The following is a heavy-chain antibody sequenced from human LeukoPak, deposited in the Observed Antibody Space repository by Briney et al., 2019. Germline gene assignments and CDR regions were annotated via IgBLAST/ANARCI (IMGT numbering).Heavy chain of an antibody. D-gene: IGHD3-9*01. CDR2: INPSGGST. CDR3: ARDQGDILTGYDYYMDV. CDR1: GYTFTSYY. V-gene: IGHV1-46*01. Sequence: ASVKVSCKASGYTFTSYYMHWVRQAPGQGLEWMGIINPSGGSTSYAQKFQGRVTMTRDTSTSTVYMELSSLRSEDTAVYYCARDQGDILTGYDYYMDVWGKGTTVTVSS. J-gene: IGHJ6*03.